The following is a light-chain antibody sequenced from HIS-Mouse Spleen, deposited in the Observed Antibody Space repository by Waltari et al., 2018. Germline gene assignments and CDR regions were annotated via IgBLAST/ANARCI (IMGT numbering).Light chain of an antibody. CDR3: QQYYSTPYT. V-gene: IGKV4-1*01. Sequence: DIVMTQSPDSLAVSRGERATINCKSSPSVLDSANNKNYLAWYQQKPGQPPKLLIYWASTRESGVPDRFSGSGSGTDFTLTISSLQAEDVAVYYCQQYYSTPYTFGQGTKLEIK. CDR1: PSVLDSANNKNY. CDR2: WAS. J-gene: IGKJ2*01.